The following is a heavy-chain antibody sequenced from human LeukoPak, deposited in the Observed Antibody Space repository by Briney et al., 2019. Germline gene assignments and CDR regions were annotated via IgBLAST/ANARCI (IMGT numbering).Heavy chain of an antibody. J-gene: IGHJ4*02. D-gene: IGHD3-3*01. CDR3: ARDPDYDFWSGYNDY. CDR1: GYTLTELS. Sequence: ASVKVSCKVSGYTLTELSMHWVRQAPGKGLEWMGGFDPEDGETIYAQKFQGRVTMTEDTSTDTAYMELSSLRSEDTAVYYCARDPDYDFWSGYNDYWGQGTLVTVSS. CDR2: FDPEDGET. V-gene: IGHV1-24*01.